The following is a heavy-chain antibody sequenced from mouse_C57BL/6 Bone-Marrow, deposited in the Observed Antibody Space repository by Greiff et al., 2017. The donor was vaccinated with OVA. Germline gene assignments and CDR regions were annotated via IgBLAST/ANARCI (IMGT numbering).Heavy chain of an antibody. Sequence: EVKLVESGEGLVKPGGSLKLSCAASGFTFSSYAMSWVRQTPEKRLEWVAYISSGGDYIYYADTVKGRFTISRDNARNTLYLQMSSLKSEDTAMYYCTFTYDYDAWFAYWGQGTLVTVSA. CDR3: TFTYDYDAWFAY. J-gene: IGHJ3*01. D-gene: IGHD2-4*01. V-gene: IGHV5-9-1*02. CDR2: ISSGGDYI. CDR1: GFTFSSYA.